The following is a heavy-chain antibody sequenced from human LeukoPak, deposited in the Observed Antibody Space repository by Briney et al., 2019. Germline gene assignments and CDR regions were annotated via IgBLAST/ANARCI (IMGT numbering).Heavy chain of an antibody. CDR3: AREVGLLTSPGSADYFDY. D-gene: IGHD2-15*01. CDR1: GYTFTSYG. Sequence: GASVKVSCKASGYTFTSYGISWVRQAPGQGLEWMGWISAYNGNTNYAQKLQGRVTMTTDTSTSTAYMELRSLRSDDTAVYYCAREVGLLTSPGSADYFDYWGQGTLVTVSS. CDR2: ISAYNGNT. J-gene: IGHJ4*02. V-gene: IGHV1-18*01.